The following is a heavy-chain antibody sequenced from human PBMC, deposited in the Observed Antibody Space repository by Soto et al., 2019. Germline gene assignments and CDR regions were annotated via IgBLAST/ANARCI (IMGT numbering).Heavy chain of an antibody. Sequence: QVQLQESGPGLVKPSETLSLTCTVSGGSISSYYWSWIRQPPGKGLEWIGYIYYSGSTNYNPHLKSRITISVDTSTNQFSLKVSSVTAADTAVYYCARRYGRDLDYWGQGTLVTVSS. J-gene: IGHJ4*02. D-gene: IGHD4-17*01. CDR1: GGSISSYY. V-gene: IGHV4-59*08. CDR3: ARRYGRDLDY. CDR2: IYYSGST.